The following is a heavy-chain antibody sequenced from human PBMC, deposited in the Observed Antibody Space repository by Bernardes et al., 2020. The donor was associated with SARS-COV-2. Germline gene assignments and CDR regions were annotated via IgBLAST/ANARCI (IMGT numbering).Heavy chain of an antibody. J-gene: IGHJ6*02. V-gene: IGHV3-74*01. CDR2: INSDGSST. CDR1: GFTFSSYW. D-gene: IGHD1-26*01. CDR3: ARDIRYSGSYLSYYYYGMDV. Sequence: GGSLRLSCAASGFTFSSYWMHWVRQAPGKGLVWVSRINSDGSSTSYADSVKGRFTISRDNAKNTLYLQMNSLRAEDTAVYYCARDIRYSGSYLSYYYYGMDVWGQGTTVTVSS.